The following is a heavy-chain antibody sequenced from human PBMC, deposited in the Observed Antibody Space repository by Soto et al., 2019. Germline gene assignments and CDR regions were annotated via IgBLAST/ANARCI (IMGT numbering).Heavy chain of an antibody. CDR3: ARDHINGWKFDY. V-gene: IGHV3-7*01. Sequence: PGVSLRLSCAASGLPFCNYWLSWVRQAPGKGLEWVANIKQDGSENYYVDSVKGRFTTSRDNTKNSFYLQMNSLRAEDTAVYYCARDHINGWKFDYCGRGTLLTVSS. CDR2: IKQDGSEN. J-gene: IGHJ4*02. D-gene: IGHD6-19*01. CDR1: GLPFCNYW.